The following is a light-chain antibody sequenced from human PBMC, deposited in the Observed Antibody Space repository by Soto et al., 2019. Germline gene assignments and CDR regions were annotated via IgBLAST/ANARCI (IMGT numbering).Light chain of an antibody. CDR2: EVN. J-gene: IGLJ1*01. Sequence: QSALTQPASVSGSPGQTITISCAGTKFDIGRYDYVSWYRQHPGEAPKLMIYEVNHRPSEVSNRFSGSKSGNTASLTISGLQPEDEADYYCNSYTSRYTFVLGTGTKVTVL. CDR1: KFDIGRYDY. V-gene: IGLV2-14*01. CDR3: NSYTSRYTFV.